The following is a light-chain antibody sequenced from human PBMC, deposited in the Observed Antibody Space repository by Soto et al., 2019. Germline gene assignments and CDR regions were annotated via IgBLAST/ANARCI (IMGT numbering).Light chain of an antibody. Sequence: ETVMTQSPATLSVSPGERATLSCRASQSVSSKLAWYQQKPGQAPRLLIYGVSSRATGIPDRFSGSGSGTDFTLTISRLEPEDFAMYYCQRYDQSLWKFGQGTKVDIK. CDR2: GVS. J-gene: IGKJ1*01. V-gene: IGKV3-20*01. CDR1: QSVSSK. CDR3: QRYDQSLWK.